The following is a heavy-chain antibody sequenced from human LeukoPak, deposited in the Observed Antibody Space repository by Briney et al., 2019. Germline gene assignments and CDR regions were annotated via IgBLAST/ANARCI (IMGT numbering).Heavy chain of an antibody. CDR1: GGTFSSYA. J-gene: IGHJ4*02. CDR2: IIPIFGTA. D-gene: IGHD3-22*01. Sequence: GASVKVSCKASGGTFSSYAISWVRQAPGQGLEWMGRIIPIFGTANYAQKFQGRVTITTDESTSTAYMELSSLRSEDTAVYYCAPDSYYYDSSSGWGQGTLVTVSP. V-gene: IGHV1-69*05. CDR3: APDSYYYDSSSG.